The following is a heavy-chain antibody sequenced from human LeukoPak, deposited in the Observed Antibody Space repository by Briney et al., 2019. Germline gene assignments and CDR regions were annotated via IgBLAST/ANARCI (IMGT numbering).Heavy chain of an antibody. CDR3: SRDLDH. J-gene: IGHJ4*02. CDR1: GFTFSRNG. Sequence: GGSLRLSCAVSGFTFSRNGMHWVRQAQGKGLEWVAVIWYDGSNKFYANSGKGRFSTSRHNSKNTLYLQMNSLRAEDTAVYYCSRDLDHWGQGTLVTVSS. V-gene: IGHV3-33*01. CDR2: IWYDGSNK.